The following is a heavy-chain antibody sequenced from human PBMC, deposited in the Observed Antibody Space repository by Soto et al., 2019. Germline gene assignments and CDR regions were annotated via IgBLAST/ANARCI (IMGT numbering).Heavy chain of an antibody. Sequence: GGSLRLSCAASGFSFSSHAMNWVRQAPGKGLEWVSGISGGGGSSTYYADSVKGRFTISRDNSKNTLYLQMNSLRAEDTAIYYCAKKINRSNSYTDCWGQGT. J-gene: IGHJ4*02. D-gene: IGHD1-26*01. CDR3: AKKINRSNSYTDC. V-gene: IGHV3-23*01. CDR1: GFSFSSHA. CDR2: ISGGGGSST.